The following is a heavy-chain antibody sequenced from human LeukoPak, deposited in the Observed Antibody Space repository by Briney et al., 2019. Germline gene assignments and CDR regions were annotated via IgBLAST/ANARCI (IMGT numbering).Heavy chain of an antibody. J-gene: IGHJ4*02. D-gene: IGHD6-19*01. Sequence: GGSLRLSCAASGFSFSSYAMNWVRQAPGKGLEWGSVISGSGSSTYYADSVKGRFTISRDNSKNTLYLQMNSLRAEDAALYYCAKAHSSGWYVIFDYWGQGTLVTVSS. CDR2: ISGSGSST. CDR3: AKAHSSGWYVIFDY. CDR1: GFSFSSYA. V-gene: IGHV3-23*01.